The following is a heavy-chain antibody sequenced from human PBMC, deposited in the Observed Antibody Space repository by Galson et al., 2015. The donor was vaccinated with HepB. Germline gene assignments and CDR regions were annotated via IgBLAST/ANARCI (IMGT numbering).Heavy chain of an antibody. CDR1: GGTFSSYA. D-gene: IGHD2-8*01. CDR2: IIPIFGTA. Sequence: SVKVSCKASGGTFSSYAISWVRQAPGQGLEWMGGIIPIFGTANYAQKFQGRVTITADESTSTAYMELSSLRSEDTAVYYCARGQMYGGSDYYYYMDVWGKGTTVTVSS. CDR3: ARGQMYGGSDYYYYMDV. J-gene: IGHJ6*03. V-gene: IGHV1-69*13.